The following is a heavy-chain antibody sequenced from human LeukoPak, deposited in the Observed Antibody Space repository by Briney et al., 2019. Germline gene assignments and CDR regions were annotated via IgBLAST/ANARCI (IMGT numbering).Heavy chain of an antibody. Sequence: GASVKVSCKASGGTSISYALSWVRQAPGQGLEWMGRVIPVLGTAIYAQKFQDRVTITADKSTTTVYMELSSLSSEDTAVYYCTTGEGHDFWGQGTLVTVSS. CDR1: GGTSISYA. J-gene: IGHJ4*02. CDR3: TTGEGHDF. CDR2: VIPVLGTA. V-gene: IGHV1-69*04.